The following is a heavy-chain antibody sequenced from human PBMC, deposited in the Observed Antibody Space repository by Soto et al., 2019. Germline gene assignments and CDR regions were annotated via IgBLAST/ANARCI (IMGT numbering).Heavy chain of an antibody. D-gene: IGHD2-15*01. J-gene: IGHJ4*02. CDR3: AAWAEGATEVH. V-gene: IGHV3-30*02. CDR1: GFSFSVYG. Sequence: GGSLRLSCETSGFSFSVYGMHWVRQAPGKGLEWVAVIRYDASKQFYAASVEGRFTISRDNSKAILYLQMNSLRAEDTAVYYCAAWAEGATEVHWGQGTLVTVSS. CDR2: IRYDASKQ.